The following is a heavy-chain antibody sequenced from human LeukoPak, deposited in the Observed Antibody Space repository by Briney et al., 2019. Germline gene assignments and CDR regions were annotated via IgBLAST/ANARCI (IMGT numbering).Heavy chain of an antibody. J-gene: IGHJ5*02. CDR1: GFTFSSYW. CDR2: IKQDGSEK. CDR3: ARASDPWLQLT. V-gene: IGHV3-7*05. Sequence: SGGSLRLSCAASGFTFSSYWMIWVRQAPGKGLEWVGNIKQDGSEKRYADSVRGRFSISRDNAQTSPYLQMNSLRAEDTAVYYCARASDPWLQLTWGQGTLVTVSS. D-gene: IGHD5-24*01.